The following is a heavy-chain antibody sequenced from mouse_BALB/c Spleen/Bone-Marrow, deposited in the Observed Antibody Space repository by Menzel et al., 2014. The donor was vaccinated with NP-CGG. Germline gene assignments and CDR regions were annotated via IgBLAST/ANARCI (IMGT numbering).Heavy chain of an antibody. Sequence: QVHVKQSGAELVKPGASVKLSCKASGYTFTNYYMYWVKQRPGQGLEWIGETNPRNGGTNFNEKFKRKATLTVDKSSSTAYMKLNSLTSEDSAVYYCTRFWDEAYWGQGTLVTVSA. CDR1: GYTFTNYY. CDR2: TNPRNGGT. D-gene: IGHD4-1*01. V-gene: IGHV1S81*02. J-gene: IGHJ3*01. CDR3: TRFWDEAY.